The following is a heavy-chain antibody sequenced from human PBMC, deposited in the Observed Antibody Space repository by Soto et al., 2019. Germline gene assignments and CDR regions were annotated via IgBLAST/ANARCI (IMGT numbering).Heavy chain of an antibody. J-gene: IGHJ4*02. Sequence: QLQLQESGPGLVKPSETLSLTCTVSGVSISSSSYYWGWFRQPPGKGLEWIGTTYYGGSSHSNPSLQSRVTISLDTSKNQFSLTLTSVTAADTALYYCARHGSYWGQGTLVTVSS. CDR1: GVSISSSSYY. CDR3: ARHGSY. V-gene: IGHV4-39*01. CDR2: TYYGGSS.